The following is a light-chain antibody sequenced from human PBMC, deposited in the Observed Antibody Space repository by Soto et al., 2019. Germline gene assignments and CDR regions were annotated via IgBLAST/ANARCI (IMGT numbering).Light chain of an antibody. V-gene: IGKV3-20*01. J-gene: IGKJ4*01. CDR2: GAS. CDR3: QQYGSSPLT. CDR1: QIVSSSY. Sequence: EIVLTQSPGTLSFSPGERATLSCRASQIVSSSYLAWYQQKPGQAPRLLIYGASSRATGIPDRFSGSGSGTDFTLTISRPEPEDLAVYYCQQYGSSPLTFGGGNKVDIK.